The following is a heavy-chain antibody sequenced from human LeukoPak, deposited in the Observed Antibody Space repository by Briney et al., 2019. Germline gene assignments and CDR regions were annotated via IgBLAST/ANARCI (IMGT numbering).Heavy chain of an antibody. V-gene: IGHV3-23*01. Sequence: GGTLRLSCAASGFTFSSHGMNWVRQAPGKGLEWVSAISGSGGSTYYADSVKGRFTISRDNSKTTLYLQMNSLRAEDTAIYYCAKDRIVYGSGLPDYWGQGTLVTVSS. CDR2: ISGSGGST. D-gene: IGHD3-10*01. CDR3: AKDRIVYGSGLPDY. CDR1: GFTFSSHG. J-gene: IGHJ4*02.